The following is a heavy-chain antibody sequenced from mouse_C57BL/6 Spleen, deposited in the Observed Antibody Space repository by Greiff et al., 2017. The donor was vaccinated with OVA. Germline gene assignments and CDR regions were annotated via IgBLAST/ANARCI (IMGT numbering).Heavy chain of an antibody. CDR1: GYTFTDYY. CDR2: INPNNGGT. V-gene: IGHV1-26*01. CDR3: ARGYYGSSYEYFDV. Sequence: VQLQQSGPELVKPGASVKISCKASGYTFTDYYMNWVKQSHGKSLEWIGDINPNNGGTSYNQKFKGKATLTVDKSSSTDYMELRCLTSEDSAVYYCARGYYGSSYEYFDVWGTGTTLTVSS. D-gene: IGHD1-1*01. J-gene: IGHJ1*03.